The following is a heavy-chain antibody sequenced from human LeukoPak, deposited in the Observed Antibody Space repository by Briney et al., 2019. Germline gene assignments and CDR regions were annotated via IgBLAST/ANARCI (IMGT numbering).Heavy chain of an antibody. CDR1: GFTFSSYW. V-gene: IGHV3-48*01. CDR2: ISSSSSTI. CDR3: ARSGAKVVVAANWFDP. Sequence: PGGSLRLSCAASGFTFSSYWMHWVRQAPGKGLEWVSYISSSSSTIYYADSVKGRFTISRDNAKNSLYLQMNSLRAEDTAVYYCARSGAKVVVAANWFDPWGQGTLVTVSS. D-gene: IGHD2-15*01. J-gene: IGHJ5*02.